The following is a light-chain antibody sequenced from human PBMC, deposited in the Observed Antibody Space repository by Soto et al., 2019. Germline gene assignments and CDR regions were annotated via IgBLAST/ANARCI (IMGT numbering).Light chain of an antibody. Sequence: EIVLTQSPATLSLSPGERVTLSCRASQSVSSYLAWYQQKPGQAPRLLIYDASNRATGIPARFSGSGSGTDFTLTISNLEPEDFAVYYCQQRHMWPITFGQGTRLEIK. V-gene: IGKV3-11*01. CDR1: QSVSSY. CDR2: DAS. CDR3: QQRHMWPIT. J-gene: IGKJ5*01.